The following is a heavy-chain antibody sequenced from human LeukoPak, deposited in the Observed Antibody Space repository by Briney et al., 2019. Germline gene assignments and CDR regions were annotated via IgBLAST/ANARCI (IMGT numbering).Heavy chain of an antibody. CDR1: GGSFSGYY. CDR2: INHSGST. CDR3: ARGRGYYDSSGYYYELDY. V-gene: IGHV4-34*01. J-gene: IGHJ4*02. Sequence: SETLSLTCAVYGGSFSGYYWSWIRQPPGKGLEWIGEINHSGSTNYNPSLKSRVTISVDTSKNQFSLKLSSVTAADTAVYYCARGRGYYDSSGYYYELDYWGQGTLVTVSS. D-gene: IGHD3-22*01.